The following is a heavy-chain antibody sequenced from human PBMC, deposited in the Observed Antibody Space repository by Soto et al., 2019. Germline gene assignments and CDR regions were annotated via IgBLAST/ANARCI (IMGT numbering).Heavy chain of an antibody. CDR1: GGSISSGGYY. D-gene: IGHD3-10*01. J-gene: IGHJ6*03. V-gene: IGHV4-31*03. CDR2: IYYSGST. Sequence: SETLSLTCTVSGGSISSGGYYWSWIRQHPGKGLEWIGYIYYSGSTYYNPSLKSRVTISVDTSKNQFSLKLSSVTAADTAVYYCARGGGVEEAITMVRGSSYYYYYYMDVWGKGTTVTVSS. CDR3: ARGGGVEEAITMVRGSSYYYYYYMDV.